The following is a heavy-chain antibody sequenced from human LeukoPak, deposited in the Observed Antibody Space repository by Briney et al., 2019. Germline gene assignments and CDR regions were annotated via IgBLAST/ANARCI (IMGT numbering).Heavy chain of an antibody. Sequence: GGSLRLSCAASGFTFSSYWMSWVRQAPGKGLEWVANIKQDGSEKYYVDSVKGRFTISRDNAKNSLYLQMNSLRAEDTAVYYCARAGRDSSGYHFDYWGQGTLVTVSS. CDR1: GFTFSSYW. CDR3: ARAGRDSSGYHFDY. D-gene: IGHD3-22*01. V-gene: IGHV3-7*01. CDR2: IKQDGSEK. J-gene: IGHJ4*02.